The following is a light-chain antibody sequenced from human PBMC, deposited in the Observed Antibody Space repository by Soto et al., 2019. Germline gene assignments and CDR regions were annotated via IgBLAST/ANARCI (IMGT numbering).Light chain of an antibody. J-gene: IGKJ1*01. CDR1: QSLNTK. V-gene: IGKV3-15*01. Sequence: DIVMTQSPATLSVSPGERATLSCRASQSLNTKLAWYQQKPGQAPRLLISGATARAPGIPARFSGSGSGTEFTLTISSLQSEDFAVYYCQQYGSSPKTFGQGTKVDIK. CDR3: QQYGSSPKT. CDR2: GAT.